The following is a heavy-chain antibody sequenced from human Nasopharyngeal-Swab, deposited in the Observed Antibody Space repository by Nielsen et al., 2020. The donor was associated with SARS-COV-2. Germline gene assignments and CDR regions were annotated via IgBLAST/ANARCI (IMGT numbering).Heavy chain of an antibody. Sequence: SETLSLTCTVSGGSISSSSYYWGWIRQPPGKGLEWIGSIYYSGSTYYNPSLKSRVTISVDTSKNQFSLKLSSVTAADTAVYYCARRTWGDYGERWPFDYWGQGTLVTVSS. CDR3: ARRTWGDYGERWPFDY. CDR1: GGSISSSSYY. V-gene: IGHV4-39*01. CDR2: IYYSGST. J-gene: IGHJ4*02. D-gene: IGHD4-17*01.